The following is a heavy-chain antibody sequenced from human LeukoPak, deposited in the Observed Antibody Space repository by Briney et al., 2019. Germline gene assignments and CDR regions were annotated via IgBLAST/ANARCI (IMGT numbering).Heavy chain of an antibody. CDR3: AKDWEEYSSAPLN. V-gene: IGHV3-9*01. CDR2: ISWNSGSI. CDR1: GFTFDDYA. D-gene: IGHD6-19*01. J-gene: IGHJ4*02. Sequence: GRSLRPSCAASGFTFDDYAMHWVRQAPGKGLEWVSGISWNSGSIGYADSVKGRFTISRDNAKNSLYLQMNSLRAEDTALYYCAKDWEEYSSAPLNWGQGTLVTVSS.